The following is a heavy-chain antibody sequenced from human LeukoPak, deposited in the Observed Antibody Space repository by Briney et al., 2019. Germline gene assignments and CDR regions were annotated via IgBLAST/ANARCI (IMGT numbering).Heavy chain of an antibody. J-gene: IGHJ4*02. V-gene: IGHV3-33*01. Sequence: PGGSLRLSCAASGFTFSSYGMHWVRQAPGKGLEWVAVIWYDGSNKYYADSVKGRFTISRDNSKNTLYLQMNSLRAEDTAVYYCARDLIPTWIQPGGYVDYWGQGTLVTVSS. CDR3: ARDLIPTWIQPGGYVDY. CDR2: IWYDGSNK. CDR1: GFTFSSYG. D-gene: IGHD5-18*01.